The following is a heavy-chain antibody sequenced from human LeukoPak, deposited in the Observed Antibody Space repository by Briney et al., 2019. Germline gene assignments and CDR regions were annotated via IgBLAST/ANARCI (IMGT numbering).Heavy chain of an antibody. J-gene: IGHJ5*02. D-gene: IGHD3-22*01. CDR1: GYSFNSHW. CDR2: FHPGDSES. V-gene: IGHV5-51*01. Sequence: GESLKISCKGSGYSFNSHWIGWVRQMPGKALEWIGIFHPGDSESRYSPSFQGQVTMSADQTITTAYLQWNSLKASDTAMYFCARTIAFYYDSSSYMDLWGQGTLVTVSS. CDR3: ARTIAFYYDSSSYMDL.